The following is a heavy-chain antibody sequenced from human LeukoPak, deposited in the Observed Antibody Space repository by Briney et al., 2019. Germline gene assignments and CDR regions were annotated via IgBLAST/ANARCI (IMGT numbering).Heavy chain of an antibody. V-gene: IGHV1-69*05. Sequence: SVKVSCKASGDNFSTYAISWVRQAPGQGLEWMGGIVPLFGTASYAENFQGRITLTTEDESTTTVYMELSSLTSEDTAVYFCARTFGPYYFDYWGQGTLVTVSS. CDR3: ARTFGPYYFDY. CDR2: IVPLFGTA. J-gene: IGHJ4*02. CDR1: GDNFSTYA. D-gene: IGHD3/OR15-3a*01.